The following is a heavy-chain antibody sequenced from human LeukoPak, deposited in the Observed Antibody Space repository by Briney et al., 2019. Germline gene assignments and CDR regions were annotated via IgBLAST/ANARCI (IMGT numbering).Heavy chain of an antibody. D-gene: IGHD4-11*01. CDR1: GLTVSSNY. J-gene: IGHJ4*02. CDR2: IYSGGST. Sequence: QSGGSLRLSCAASGLTVSSNYMSWVRQAPGKGLEWVSVIYSGGSTYYADSVKGRFTISRDNSKNTLYLQMNSLRAEDTAVYYCARESYSNYGTFDYWGQGTLVTVSS. CDR3: ARESYSNYGTFDY. V-gene: IGHV3-53*01.